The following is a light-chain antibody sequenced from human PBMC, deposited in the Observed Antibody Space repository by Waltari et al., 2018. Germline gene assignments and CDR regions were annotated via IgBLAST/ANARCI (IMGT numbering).Light chain of an antibody. CDR2: EAS. J-gene: IGKJ1*01. V-gene: IGKV3-11*01. Sequence: EIVLTQSPATLSLSPGERATLSCRASQSVRSYLAWYQQKPGQAPRLLIYEASNRATGSPARFSGSGSGTDFTLTISSLESEDFAVYYCQQRSNWPPTWTFGQGTKVEIK. CDR3: QQRSNWPPTWT. CDR1: QSVRSY.